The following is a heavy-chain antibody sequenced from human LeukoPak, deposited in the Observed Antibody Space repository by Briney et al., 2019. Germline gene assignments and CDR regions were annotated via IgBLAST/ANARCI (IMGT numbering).Heavy chain of an antibody. J-gene: IGHJ4*02. CDR1: GGPFSAYY. CDR2: INHSGST. V-gene: IGHV4-34*01. D-gene: IGHD6-19*01. Sequence: SETLSLTCAVYGGPFSAYYWSWIRQPPGKGLEWIGEINHSGSTNYNPSLKSRVTISVDMSKNQFSLQLSSVTAADTAVYYCARGSSGWYAGRRYYFDYWGQGTLVTVSS. CDR3: ARGSSGWYAGRRYYFDY.